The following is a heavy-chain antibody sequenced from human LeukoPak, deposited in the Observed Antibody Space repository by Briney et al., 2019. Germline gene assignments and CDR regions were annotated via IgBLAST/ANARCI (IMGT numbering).Heavy chain of an antibody. CDR3: ARDIPLYGGNSGIFDY. J-gene: IGHJ4*02. V-gene: IGHV3-66*01. CDR2: IYSGGST. D-gene: IGHD4-23*01. CDR1: GFTVSSNY. Sequence: GGSLRLSCAASGFTVSSNYMSWVRQAPGKGLEWVSVIYSGGSTYYADSVKGRFTISRDNSKNTLYLQMNSLRAEDTAVYYCARDIPLYGGNSGIFDYWGQGTLVTVSS.